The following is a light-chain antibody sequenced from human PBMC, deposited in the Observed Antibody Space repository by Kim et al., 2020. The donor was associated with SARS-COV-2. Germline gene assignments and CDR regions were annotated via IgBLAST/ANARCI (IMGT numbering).Light chain of an antibody. V-gene: IGKV1-39*01. CDR3: QQTYRLSS. Sequence: IQVTQSPSSLSASMGDRVTITCRTSDTVVTYLNWYQQKPGNAPRLLIYAASKLQTGVPSRFSGSGYGTHFTLTISNLQPDDFATYYCQQTYRLSSFGAGTKVDIK. CDR2: AAS. J-gene: IGKJ3*01. CDR1: DTVVTY.